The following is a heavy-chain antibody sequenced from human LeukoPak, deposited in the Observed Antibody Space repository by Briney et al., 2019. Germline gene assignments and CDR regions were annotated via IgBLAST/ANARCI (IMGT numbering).Heavy chain of an antibody. CDR1: GGSISSYY. D-gene: IGHD5-18*01. CDR2: INHSGST. CDR3: ARRIYSYGSFGY. J-gene: IGHJ4*02. V-gene: IGHV4-34*01. Sequence: SETLSLTCTVSGGSISSYYWSWIRQPPGKGLEWIGEINHSGSTNYNPSLKSRVTISVDTSKNQFSLKLSSVTAADTAVYYCARRIYSYGSFGYWGQGTLVTVSS.